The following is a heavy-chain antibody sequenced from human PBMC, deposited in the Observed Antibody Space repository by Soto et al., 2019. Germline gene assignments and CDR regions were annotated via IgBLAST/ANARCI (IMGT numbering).Heavy chain of an antibody. CDR1: GFTVSSNY. V-gene: IGHV3-53*01. D-gene: IGHD3-3*01. J-gene: IGHJ5*02. Sequence: GGSLRLSXAASGFTVSSNYMSWVRQAPGKGLEWVSVIYSGGSTYYADSVKGRFTISRDNSKNTLYLQMNSLRAEDTAVYYCARENNYDFWSGSNWFDPWGQGTLVTVSS. CDR2: IYSGGST. CDR3: ARENNYDFWSGSNWFDP.